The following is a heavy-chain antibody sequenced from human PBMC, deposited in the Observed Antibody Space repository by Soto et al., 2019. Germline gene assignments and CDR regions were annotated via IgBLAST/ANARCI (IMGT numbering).Heavy chain of an antibody. CDR2: ISYDGSNK. Sequence: QVQLVESGGGVVQPGRSLRLSCAASGFTFSSYAMHWVRQAPGKGLEWVAVISYDGSNKYYADSVKGRFTISRDNSKNPVYVQRNSVRAEDTAVYYCARVGSCGSCDCWGQGTLVTVSS. D-gene: IGHD1-26*01. J-gene: IGHJ4*02. CDR3: ARVGSCGSCDC. CDR1: GFTFSSYA. V-gene: IGHV3-30-3*01.